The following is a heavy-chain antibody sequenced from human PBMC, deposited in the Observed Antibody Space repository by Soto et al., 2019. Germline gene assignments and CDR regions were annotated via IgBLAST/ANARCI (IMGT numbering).Heavy chain of an antibody. CDR3: TREAVVAENWFDP. J-gene: IGHJ5*02. CDR1: GYTFVDYA. Sequence: QVRLVQSGAEVKRPGASVKVSCRASGYTFVDYALHWVRQAHGQGLEWVGWMNPKTGNIKSSHKFENRVYITRDTATSTAYMELSGLRSEDTAVYFCTREAVVAENWFDPWGQGTLVTVSS. CDR2: MNPKTGNI. D-gene: IGHD3-22*01. V-gene: IGHV1-3*01.